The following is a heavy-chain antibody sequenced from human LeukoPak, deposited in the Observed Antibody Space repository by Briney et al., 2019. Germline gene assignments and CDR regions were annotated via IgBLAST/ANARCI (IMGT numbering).Heavy chain of an antibody. Sequence: GGSLRLSCAASGFTFSSYWMSWVRQAPGKGPEWVANIKQDGSEKYYVDSVKGRFTISRDNAKNSLYLQMNSLRAEDTAVYYCARELLPYYYDSSGYYYGYWGQGTLVTVSS. CDR3: ARELLPYYYDSSGYYYGY. V-gene: IGHV3-7*01. CDR1: GFTFSSYW. D-gene: IGHD3-22*01. CDR2: IKQDGSEK. J-gene: IGHJ4*02.